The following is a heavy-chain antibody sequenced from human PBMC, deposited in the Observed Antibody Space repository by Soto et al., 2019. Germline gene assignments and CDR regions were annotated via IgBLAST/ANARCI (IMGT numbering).Heavy chain of an antibody. V-gene: IGHV1-69*13. D-gene: IGHD6-13*01. CDR2: IIPIFGTA. CDR3: ARGLAAAGTTYYYYGMDV. CDR1: GGTFSSYA. J-gene: IGHJ6*02. Sequence: GASGKVSCKASGGTFSSYAISGVRQAPGEGLEWMGGIIPIFGTANYAQKFQGRVTITADESTSTAYMELSSLRSEDTAVYYCARGLAAAGTTYYYYGMDVWGQGTTVTVSS.